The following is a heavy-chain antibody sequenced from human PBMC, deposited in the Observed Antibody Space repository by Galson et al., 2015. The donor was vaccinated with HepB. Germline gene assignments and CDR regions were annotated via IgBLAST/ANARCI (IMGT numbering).Heavy chain of an antibody. CDR1: GFTFSSYG. CDR2: ISYDGSNK. Sequence: SLRLSCAASGFTFSSYGMHWVRQAPGKGLEWVAVISYDGSNKYYADSVKGRFTISRDNSKNTLYLQMNSLRAEDTAVYYCAKAGGSYGWGQGTLVTVSS. CDR3: AKAGGSYG. D-gene: IGHD1-26*01. J-gene: IGHJ4*02. V-gene: IGHV3-30*18.